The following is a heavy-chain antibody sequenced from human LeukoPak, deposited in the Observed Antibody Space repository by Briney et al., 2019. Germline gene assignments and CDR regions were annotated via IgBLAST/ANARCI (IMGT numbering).Heavy chain of an antibody. CDR2: ISWNSGSI. J-gene: IGHJ3*02. CDR1: GFTFDDYA. Sequence: GGSLRLSCAASGFTFDDYAMHWVRHAPGKGLEWVSGISWNSGSIGYADSVKGRFTISRDNAKNSLYLQMNSLRAEDTAVYYCARSSSGWDDAFDIWGQGTMVAVSS. V-gene: IGHV3-9*01. D-gene: IGHD6-19*01. CDR3: ARSSSGWDDAFDI.